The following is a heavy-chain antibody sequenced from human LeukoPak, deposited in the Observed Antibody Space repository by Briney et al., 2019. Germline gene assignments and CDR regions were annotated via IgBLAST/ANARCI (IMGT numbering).Heavy chain of an antibody. CDR1: GFTFSSYS. CDR2: ISSSSSYI. D-gene: IGHD5-12*01. J-gene: IGHJ4*02. Sequence: PGRSLRLSCAASGFTFSSYSMNWVRQAPGKGLEWVSSISSSSSYIYYADSVKGRFTISRDNAKNSLYLQMNSLRAEDTAVYYCAKLRGATINAWYFDYWGQGTLVTVSS. V-gene: IGHV3-21*04. CDR3: AKLRGATINAWYFDY.